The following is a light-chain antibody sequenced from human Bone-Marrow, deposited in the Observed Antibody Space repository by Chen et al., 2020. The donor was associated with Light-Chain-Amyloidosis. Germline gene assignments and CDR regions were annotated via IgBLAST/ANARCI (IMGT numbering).Light chain of an antibody. CDR2: DDS. Sequence: SYVLTQPSSVSVAPGQTATIACGGNNIGPTSVHWYQQTTGQAPLRVVYDDSDRPSGIPERLSGANSGNTATLTISRVEAGDEADYYCQVWDRSSDRPVFGGGTKLTVL. J-gene: IGLJ3*02. CDR1: NIGPTS. V-gene: IGLV3-21*02. CDR3: QVWDRSSDRPV.